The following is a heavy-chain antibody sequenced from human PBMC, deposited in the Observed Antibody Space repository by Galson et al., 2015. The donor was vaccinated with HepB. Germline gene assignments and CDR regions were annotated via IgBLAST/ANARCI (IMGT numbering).Heavy chain of an antibody. Sequence: SLRLSCAASGFTFSNAWMSWVRQAPGKGLEWVGRIKSKTDGGTTDYAAPVKGRFTISRDDSKNTLYLQMNSLKTEDTAVYYCTTDPEIGVTIFGVVIRGFDYWGQGTLVTVSS. CDR2: IKSKTDGGTT. V-gene: IGHV3-15*01. J-gene: IGHJ4*02. CDR3: TTDPEIGVTIFGVVIRGFDY. D-gene: IGHD3-3*01. CDR1: GFTFSNAW.